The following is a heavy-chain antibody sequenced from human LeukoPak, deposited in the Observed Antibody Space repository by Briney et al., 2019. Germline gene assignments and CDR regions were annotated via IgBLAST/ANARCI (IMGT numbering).Heavy chain of an antibody. D-gene: IGHD6-13*01. CDR2: IKEDGTKK. J-gene: IGHJ5*02. CDR3: ARDAAGYDP. Sequence: RQTPGKGLEWVANIKEDGTKKYYVDSVKGRFTIPRDNAENSLYLQMNSLRAEDTAVYYCARDAAGYDPWGQGTLVTVSS. V-gene: IGHV3-7*01.